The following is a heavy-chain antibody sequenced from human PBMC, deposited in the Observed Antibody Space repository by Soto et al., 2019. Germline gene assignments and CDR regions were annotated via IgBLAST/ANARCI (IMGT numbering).Heavy chain of an antibody. D-gene: IGHD3-10*01. V-gene: IGHV3-30*18. CDR2: ISYDGSNK. CDR1: GFTFSSYG. Sequence: QVQLVESGGGVVQPGRSLRLSCAASGFTFSSYGMHWVRQAPGKGLEWVAVISYDGSNKYYADSVKGRFTISRDNSKNTLYLQMNSLRAEDTAVYYCAKDEASGVRGFDAFDIWGQGTMVTVSS. J-gene: IGHJ3*02. CDR3: AKDEASGVRGFDAFDI.